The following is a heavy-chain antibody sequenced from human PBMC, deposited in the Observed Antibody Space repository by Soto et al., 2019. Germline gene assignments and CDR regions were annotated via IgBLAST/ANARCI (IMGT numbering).Heavy chain of an antibody. V-gene: IGHV1-18*01. Sequence: GASVKVSCKASGYTFTSYGISWVRQAPGQGLEWMGLLIHHNGDRFYAQKFQGRVILTTDTATNTAYMELGSLRSDDTAVYYCVRDASSGYRGWWDPWGQGTLVTVSS. D-gene: IGHD5-12*01. CDR1: GYTFTSYG. CDR3: VRDASSGYRGWWDP. J-gene: IGHJ5*02. CDR2: LIHHNGDR.